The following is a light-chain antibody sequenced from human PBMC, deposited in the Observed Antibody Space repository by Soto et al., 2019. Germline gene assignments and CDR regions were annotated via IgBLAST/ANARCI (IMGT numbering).Light chain of an antibody. CDR3: QQYKNWPRT. V-gene: IGKV3-15*01. Sequence: ETVMTQSPATLSVSPGERATLSCRASQSFGSNLAWYQQKPGQAPRLLIYGASTRATGIPARFSGSGSGTEFTLTISSLQSEDFAVYYCQQYKNWPRTFGQGTKVEIK. J-gene: IGKJ1*01. CDR1: QSFGSN. CDR2: GAS.